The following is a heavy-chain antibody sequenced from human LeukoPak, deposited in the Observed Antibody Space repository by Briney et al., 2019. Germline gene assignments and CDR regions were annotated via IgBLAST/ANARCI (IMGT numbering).Heavy chain of an antibody. D-gene: IGHD2-21*01. J-gene: IGHJ3*02. V-gene: IGHV1-2*06. CDR1: GYTLTAHY. Sequence: ASVKASCKASGYTLTAHYMHWVRQAPGQGLEWMGRINPSSGDTEYGQRFQGRVTLTRDTSSSTANMELRRLRSDDTAVYYCARDPGYSYAFDIWGQGTVVIVSS. CDR2: INPSSGDT. CDR3: ARDPGYSYAFDI.